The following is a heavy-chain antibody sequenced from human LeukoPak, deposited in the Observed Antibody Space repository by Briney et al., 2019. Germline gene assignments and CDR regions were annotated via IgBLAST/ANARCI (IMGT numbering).Heavy chain of an antibody. D-gene: IGHD3-3*01. CDR1: GFTFSRLA. CDR3: AKAVLRFLEWLPRDHYYYMDV. V-gene: IGHV3-23*01. J-gene: IGHJ6*03. CDR2: ISASGP. Sequence: PGGSLRLSCAASGFTFSRLAMTWVRQAPGKGLEWVSTISASGPYYADAVRGRFTISRDNSRNTLSLQMDSLRAEDTAVYYCAKAVLRFLEWLPRDHYYYMDVWGKGTTVTVSS.